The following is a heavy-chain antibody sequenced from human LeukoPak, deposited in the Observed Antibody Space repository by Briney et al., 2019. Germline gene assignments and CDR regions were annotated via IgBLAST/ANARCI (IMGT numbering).Heavy chain of an antibody. V-gene: IGHV4-34*01. Sequence: PSETLSLTCAVYGGXFSGYYCSWIRQPPGKGLEWIGEINHSGSTNYNPSLKSRVTISVDTSKNQFSLKLSSVTAADTAVYYCARALPYYYGSGSYVYWGQGTLVTVSS. CDR3: ARALPYYYGSGSYVY. D-gene: IGHD3-10*01. J-gene: IGHJ4*02. CDR1: GGXFSGYY. CDR2: INHSGST.